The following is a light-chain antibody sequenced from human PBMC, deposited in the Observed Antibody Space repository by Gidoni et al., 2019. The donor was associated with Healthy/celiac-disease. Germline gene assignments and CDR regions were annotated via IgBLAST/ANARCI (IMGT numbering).Light chain of an antibody. J-gene: IGKJ1*01. CDR2: KAS. Sequence: DIQMTQSPSTLSASVGDRVTITCRASQSISSWLAWYQQKPGKAPKLLIDKASSLESGVPSRFSGSGSGTEFTLTNSSLQPDDFATYYCQQYNSWTFGQGTKVEIK. CDR1: QSISSW. CDR3: QQYNSWT. V-gene: IGKV1-5*03.